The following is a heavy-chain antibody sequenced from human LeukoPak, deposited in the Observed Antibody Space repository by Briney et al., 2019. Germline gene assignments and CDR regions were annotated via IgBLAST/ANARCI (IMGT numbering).Heavy chain of an antibody. CDR1: GFTFSNYG. D-gene: IGHD2-21*02. CDR3: AKSHHVTAIDY. Sequence: GGSLRLSCAASGFTFSNYGMSWVRQAPGKGLEWVSAISGSGGSTYYAGSVKGRFTISRDNSKNTLYLQMNSLRADDTAVYYCAKSHHVTAIDYWGQGTLVTVSS. V-gene: IGHV3-23*01. J-gene: IGHJ4*02. CDR2: ISGSGGST.